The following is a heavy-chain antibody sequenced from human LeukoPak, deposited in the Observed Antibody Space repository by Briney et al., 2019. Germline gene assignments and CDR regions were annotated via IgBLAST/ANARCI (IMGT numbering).Heavy chain of an antibody. CDR1: GFTFSSYS. CDR2: ISSSSSYI. D-gene: IGHD3-16*02. V-gene: IGHV3-21*04. J-gene: IGHJ6*02. Sequence: GGSLRLSCAASGFTFSSYSMNWVRQAPGKGLEWVSSISSSSSYIYYADSVKGRFTISRDNAKNSLFLQMNSLRAEDTAVYYCARGSGVGMITFGGVIVPPYYYYGMDVWGQGTTVTVSS. CDR3: ARGSGVGMITFGGVIVPPYYYYGMDV.